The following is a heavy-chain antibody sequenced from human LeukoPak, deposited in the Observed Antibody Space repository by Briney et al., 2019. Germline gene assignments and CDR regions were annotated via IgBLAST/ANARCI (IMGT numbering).Heavy chain of an antibody. V-gene: IGHV3-21*05. CDR1: GFTFRSYA. J-gene: IGHJ4*02. Sequence: GGSLRLSCAASGFTFRSYAMNWVRQAPGKGLEWVSHISSFSNFRSYADSVKGRFTISRDNAKNSLYLQVNSLRAEDTAVYYCARPTIAAAGNFEYWGQGTLVTVSS. D-gene: IGHD6-13*01. CDR2: ISSFSNFR. CDR3: ARPTIAAAGNFEY.